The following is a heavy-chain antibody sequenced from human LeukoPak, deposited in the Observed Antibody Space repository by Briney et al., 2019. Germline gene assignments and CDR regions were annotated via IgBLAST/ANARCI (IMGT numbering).Heavy chain of an antibody. CDR3: AKDEGHIPNY. D-gene: IGHD2-21*01. J-gene: IGHJ4*02. CDR1: GFTINIYA. V-gene: IGHV3-23*01. Sequence: PGGSLRLSCAPSGFTINIYAMTWVRQAPGKGLEWVSAISGSGGSTYYADSVKGRFTISRDNSKNTLYLQMNSLRAEDTAVYYCAKDEGHIPNYWGQGTLVTVSS. CDR2: ISGSGGST.